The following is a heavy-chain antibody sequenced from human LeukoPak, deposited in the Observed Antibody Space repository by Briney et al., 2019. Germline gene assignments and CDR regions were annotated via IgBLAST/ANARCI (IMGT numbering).Heavy chain of an antibody. CDR1: GFTFTDYY. Sequence: GGSLRLSCSASGFTFTDYYLSWLRQAPGKGLEWVSYISPSGTVIYYGDSVKGRFTISRDNAKKSLYLQMNSLRAEDTAVYYCARDYNCWGQGTLVTVSS. V-gene: IGHV3-11*01. CDR3: ARDYNC. CDR2: ISPSGTVI. D-gene: IGHD3-10*01. J-gene: IGHJ4*02.